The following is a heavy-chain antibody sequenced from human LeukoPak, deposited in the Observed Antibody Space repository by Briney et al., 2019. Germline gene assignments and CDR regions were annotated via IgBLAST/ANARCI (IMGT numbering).Heavy chain of an antibody. J-gene: IGHJ4*02. CDR1: GFTFSSYA. V-gene: IGHV3-64*01. Sequence: GGSLRLSCAASGFTFSSYAMHWVRQAPGKGLEYVSAISSNGGSTYYANSVKGRFTISRDNSKNTLYLQMGSLRAEDMAVYYCAREGTDTAAPDRFYYFDYWGQGTLVTVSS. D-gene: IGHD5-18*01. CDR3: AREGTDTAAPDRFYYFDY. CDR2: ISSNGGST.